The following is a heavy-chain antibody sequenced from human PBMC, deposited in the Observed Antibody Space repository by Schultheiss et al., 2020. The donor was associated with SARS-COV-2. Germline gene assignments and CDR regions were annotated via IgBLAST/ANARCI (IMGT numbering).Heavy chain of an antibody. V-gene: IGHV4-4*07. Sequence: SETLSLTCAVYGGSFSGYYWSWIRQPAGKGLEWIGRIYTSGSTNYNPSLKSRVTMSVDTSKNQFSLKLSSVTAADTAVYYCARDSYYDRTFDYWGQGTLVTVSS. CDR2: IYTSGST. CDR3: ARDSYYDRTFDY. D-gene: IGHD3-22*01. CDR1: GGSFSGYY. J-gene: IGHJ4*02.